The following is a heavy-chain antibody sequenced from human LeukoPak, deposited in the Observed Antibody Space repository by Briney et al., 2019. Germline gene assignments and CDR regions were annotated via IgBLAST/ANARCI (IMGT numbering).Heavy chain of an antibody. Sequence: PGGSLRLSCEASGFTFNNFGMHWVRQAPGKGLEWVAVISYDGSNKYYADSVKGRFTISRDNSKNTLYLQMNSLRAEDTAVYYCAKDGGGGDSSSLDYWGQGTLVTVSS. CDR1: GFTFNNFG. D-gene: IGHD6-13*01. V-gene: IGHV3-30*18. J-gene: IGHJ4*02. CDR2: ISYDGSNK. CDR3: AKDGGGGDSSSLDY.